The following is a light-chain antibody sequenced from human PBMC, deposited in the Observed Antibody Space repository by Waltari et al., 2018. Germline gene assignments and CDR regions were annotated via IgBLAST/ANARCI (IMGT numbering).Light chain of an antibody. J-gene: IGKJ5*01. Sequence: EILLTQSPATLSVSPGERATLSCRASQNVNTNVAWYQQKPGQAPRLLIYGASTRHTGIPDRFTGSGSGTDFTLTNDTLQSEDFAVYYCQQYNKWPPSSFGQGTRLEIK. CDR3: QQYNKWPPSS. CDR2: GAS. CDR1: QNVNTN. V-gene: IGKV3-15*01.